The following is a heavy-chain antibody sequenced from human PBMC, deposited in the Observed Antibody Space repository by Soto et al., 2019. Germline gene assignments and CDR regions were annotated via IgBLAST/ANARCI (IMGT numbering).Heavy chain of an antibody. V-gene: IGHV3-13*01. J-gene: IGHJ3*02. Sequence: GGSLRLSCAASGITFSNHDMNWVRQVTGKGLEWVSGIGTAGATYYAGSVKGRFTISRENAKNSLYLQMNSLRVEDTAVYYCARETGYSNGFDAFDIWGQGTKVTVSS. CDR1: GITFSNHD. D-gene: IGHD5-18*01. CDR3: ARETGYSNGFDAFDI. CDR2: IGTAGAT.